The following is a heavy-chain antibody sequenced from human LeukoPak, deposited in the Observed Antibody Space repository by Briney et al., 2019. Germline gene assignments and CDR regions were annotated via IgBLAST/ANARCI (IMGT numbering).Heavy chain of an antibody. J-gene: IGHJ5*02. CDR1: GYTFTSYG. Sequence: GASVKVSCKASGYTFTSYGISWVRQAPGQGLEWMGWISAYNGNTNYAQKFQGRVTMTTDTSTSTAYMELRSLRSDDTAVYYCAIDRGYCSGGRCYYWFDPWGQGTLVTVSS. V-gene: IGHV1-18*01. CDR3: AIDRGYCSGGRCYYWFDP. CDR2: ISAYNGNT. D-gene: IGHD2-15*01.